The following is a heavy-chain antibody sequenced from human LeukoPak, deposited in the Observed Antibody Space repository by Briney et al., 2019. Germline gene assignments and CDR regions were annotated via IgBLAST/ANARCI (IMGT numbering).Heavy chain of an antibody. Sequence: ASVKVSCKASGYTFTSYYMHWVRQTPGQGLERMGIINTSAGSTSYAQKFQGRVTMTRDTSTSTVYMELSSLRSEDTAVYYCARDRYYYDSSGYANDAFDIWGQGTMVTVSS. V-gene: IGHV1-46*01. CDR1: GYTFTSYY. J-gene: IGHJ3*02. CDR3: ARDRYYYDSSGYANDAFDI. CDR2: INTSAGST. D-gene: IGHD3-22*01.